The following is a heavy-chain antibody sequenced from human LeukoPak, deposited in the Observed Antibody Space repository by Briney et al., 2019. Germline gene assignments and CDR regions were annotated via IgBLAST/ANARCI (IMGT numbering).Heavy chain of an antibody. Sequence: SETLSLTCAVSGGSISSYYWSWIRQPPGKGLEWIGYIYHTGSTSYNPSLKGRVTISVDTSKNQFSLKLSSVTAADTAVYYCARGLNRNDYGDYGYWGQGTLVTVSS. CDR1: GGSISSYY. V-gene: IGHV4-59*01. CDR3: ARGLNRNDYGDYGY. CDR2: IYHTGST. D-gene: IGHD4-17*01. J-gene: IGHJ4*02.